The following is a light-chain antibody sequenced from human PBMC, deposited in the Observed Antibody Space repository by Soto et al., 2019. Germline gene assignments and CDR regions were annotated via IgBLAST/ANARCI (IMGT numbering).Light chain of an antibody. CDR2: DAS. CDR1: QTVRNNY. V-gene: IGKV3D-20*02. Sequence: EFVLTQSPGTLSLSPGERATLSCRASQTVRNNYLAWYQQKPGQAPRLLIYDASSRATGIPDRFSGGGSGTDFTLTISRLEPEDFATYYCQQRNSYPITFGQGTRLEIK. CDR3: QQRNSYPIT. J-gene: IGKJ5*01.